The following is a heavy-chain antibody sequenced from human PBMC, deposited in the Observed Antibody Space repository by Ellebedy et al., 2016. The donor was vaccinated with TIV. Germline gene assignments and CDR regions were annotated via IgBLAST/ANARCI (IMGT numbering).Heavy chain of an antibody. J-gene: IGHJ3*02. V-gene: IGHV3-11*04. D-gene: IGHD3-10*01. CDR2: ISHGGTTM. Sequence: PGGSLRLSCAASRFIFSDYYMSWIRQAPGKGLEWVSYISHGGTTMNYADSVRGRFTTSRDNTNKSLYLQRNSLRDEDTAIYYCARGRRDDYGSGNDAFDIWGQGTMVTVSS. CDR1: RFIFSDYY. CDR3: ARGRRDDYGSGNDAFDI.